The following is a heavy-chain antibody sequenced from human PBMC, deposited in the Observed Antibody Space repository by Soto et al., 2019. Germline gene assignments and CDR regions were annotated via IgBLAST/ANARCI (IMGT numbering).Heavy chain of an antibody. V-gene: IGHV4-39*01. CDR3: ARRFCSGGSCPLWYYFDY. J-gene: IGHJ4*02. CDR1: GGSISSSSYY. CDR2: IYYSGST. D-gene: IGHD2-15*01. Sequence: QMQLQESGPGLVKPSETLSLTCTVSGGSISSSSYYWGWIRQPPGKGLEWIGSIYYSGSTYYNPSLKSRVTISVDTSNNRFSLKLISVTAADTAVYYCARRFCSGGSCPLWYYFDYWGRGTLVTVSS.